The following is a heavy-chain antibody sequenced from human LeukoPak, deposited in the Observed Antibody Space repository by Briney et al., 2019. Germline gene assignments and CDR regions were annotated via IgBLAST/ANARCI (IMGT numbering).Heavy chain of an antibody. V-gene: IGHV3-23*01. CDR1: GFTFSSYG. D-gene: IGHD3-16*01. J-gene: IGHJ4*02. Sequence: PGGTLRLSCAASGFTFSSYGMSWVRQAPGKGLEWVSAISGSGGSTYYADSVKGRFTISRDNSKNTLYPQMNSLRAEDTAVYYCGKRGDEPIFGGGVDYWGQGTLVTVSS. CDR2: ISGSGGST. CDR3: GKRGDEPIFGGGVDY.